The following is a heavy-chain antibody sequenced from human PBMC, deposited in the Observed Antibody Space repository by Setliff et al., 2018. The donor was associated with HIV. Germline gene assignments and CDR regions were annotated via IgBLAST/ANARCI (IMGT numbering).Heavy chain of an antibody. J-gene: IGHJ4*02. Sequence: PSETLSLTCTVSGYSISNDYYWGWIRQPPGKGLEWIASIYHSGNTYYNPSLKSRVTISVDTSNNQFSLKLTSVTAADTAMYYCASFFVTTVTNQDYWGQGTPVTVSS. D-gene: IGHD4-17*01. CDR1: GYSISNDYY. V-gene: IGHV4-38-2*02. CDR3: ASFFVTTVTNQDY. CDR2: IYHSGNT.